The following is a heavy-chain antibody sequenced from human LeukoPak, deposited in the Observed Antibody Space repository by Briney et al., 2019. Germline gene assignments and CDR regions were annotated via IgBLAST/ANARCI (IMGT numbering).Heavy chain of an antibody. CDR2: INHSGST. CDR1: GGSFSGYY. J-gene: IGHJ3*02. CDR3: ARAFVIAKYCSGGSCPGAAFDI. D-gene: IGHD2-15*01. V-gene: IGHV4-34*01. Sequence: SETLSLTCAVYGGSFSGYYWSWIRQPPGKGLEWIGEINHSGSTNYNPSLKSRVTISVDTSKNQFSLKLSSVTAADTAVYYCARAFVIAKYCSGGSCPGAAFDIWGQGTMVTVSS.